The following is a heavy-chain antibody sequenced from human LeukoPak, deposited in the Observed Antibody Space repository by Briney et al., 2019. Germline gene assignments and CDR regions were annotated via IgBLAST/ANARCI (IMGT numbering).Heavy chain of an antibody. D-gene: IGHD3-16*01. V-gene: IGHV3-30*04. J-gene: IGHJ4*02. Sequence: PGGSLRLSCVASGFTFSTYAIHWVRQAPGKGLEWVAVISYDGSNKYYADSVNGRFTISRDNSKNTLCLQMDSLSAEDTAVYYCARDGVEKSRIYYFDYWGQGTLVTVSS. CDR1: GFTFSTYA. CDR2: ISYDGSNK. CDR3: ARDGVEKSRIYYFDY.